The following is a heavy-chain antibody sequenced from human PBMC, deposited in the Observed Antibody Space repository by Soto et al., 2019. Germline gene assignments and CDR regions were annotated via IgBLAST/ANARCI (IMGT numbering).Heavy chain of an antibody. Sequence: GGSLRLSCAASGFTFSSYSMNWVRQAPGQGLEWVSSISSSSSYIYYADSVKGRFTISRDNAKNSLYLQMNSLRAEDTAVYYCARVQYYDDSSGYPNYYGMDVWGQGTTVTVSS. V-gene: IGHV3-21*01. CDR1: GFTFSSYS. D-gene: IGHD3-22*01. CDR2: ISSSSSYI. CDR3: ARVQYYDDSSGYPNYYGMDV. J-gene: IGHJ6*02.